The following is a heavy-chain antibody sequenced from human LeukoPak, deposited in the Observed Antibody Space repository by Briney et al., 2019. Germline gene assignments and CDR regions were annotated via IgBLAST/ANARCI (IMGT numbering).Heavy chain of an antibody. CDR2: MNPNSGNT. Sequence: GASVKVSCKVSGYTFTSYDINWVRQATGQGLEWMGWMNPNSGNTGYAQKFQGRVTMTRNTSISTAYMELSSLRSEDTAVYYCAREPFTGNWFDPWGQGTLVTVSS. J-gene: IGHJ5*02. D-gene: IGHD1-1*01. CDR3: AREPFTGNWFDP. V-gene: IGHV1-8*01. CDR1: GYTFTSYD.